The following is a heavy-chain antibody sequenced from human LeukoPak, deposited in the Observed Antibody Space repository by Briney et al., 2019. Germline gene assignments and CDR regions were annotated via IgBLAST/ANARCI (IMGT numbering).Heavy chain of an antibody. J-gene: IGHJ6*03. CDR1: GYSISSGYY. D-gene: IGHD3-22*01. CDR3: ARDPHYYDSSGYYYYYYMDV. CDR2: IYHSASP. Sequence: PSDTLSLTCAVSGYSISSGYYWGWIRQPPGKGLELIGSIYHSASPYCNPSLKSRVTLAVDTSKNQFSLKLSSVTAADTAVYYCARDPHYYDSSGYYYYYYMDVWGKGTTVSVSS. V-gene: IGHV4-38-2*02.